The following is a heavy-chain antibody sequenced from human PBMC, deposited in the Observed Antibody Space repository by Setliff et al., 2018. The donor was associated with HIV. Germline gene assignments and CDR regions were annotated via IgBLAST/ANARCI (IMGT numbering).Heavy chain of an antibody. CDR3: ARDWHYYYYYGMDV. CDR1: GFTFSSYS. J-gene: IGHJ6*02. V-gene: IGHV3-21*01. Sequence: NPGGSLRLSCAASGFTFSSYSMNWVRQAPGKGLEWVSSISSSSSYIYYADSVKGRFTISRDNAKNSLYLQMNSLRAEDTAVYYCARDWHYYYYYGMDVWGQGTTVTVS. CDR2: ISSSSSYI.